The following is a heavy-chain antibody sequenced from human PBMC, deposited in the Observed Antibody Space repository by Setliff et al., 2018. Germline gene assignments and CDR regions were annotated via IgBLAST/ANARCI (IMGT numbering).Heavy chain of an antibody. CDR1: GGSFSGYY. V-gene: IGHV4-34*01. D-gene: IGHD3-3*01. CDR2: INHSGST. CDR3: AGRATYYNFWSGYYLY. Sequence: SETLSLTCAVYGGSFSGYYWSWIRQPPGKGLEWIGEINHSGSTNYNPSLKSRVTISVDTSKNQFSLKLSSVTAADTAVYYCAGRATYYNFWSGYYLYWGQGTLVTVSS. J-gene: IGHJ4*02.